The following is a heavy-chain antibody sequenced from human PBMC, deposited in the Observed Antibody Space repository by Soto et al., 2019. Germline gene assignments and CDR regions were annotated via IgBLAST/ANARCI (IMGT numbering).Heavy chain of an antibody. CDR2: IYYSGST. Sequence: QLQLQESGPGLVKPWETLSLTCTVSGGSISISSYFWGWIRQPPGKGLEWIGSIYYSGSTYYNPSLKSRVTISIDTSKNQFSLKLTSVTAADTAVYYCARQVGYYGSFYYWGQGTLVTVSS. CDR3: ARQVGYYGSFYY. CDR1: GGSISISSYF. D-gene: IGHD3-10*01. J-gene: IGHJ4*02. V-gene: IGHV4-39*01.